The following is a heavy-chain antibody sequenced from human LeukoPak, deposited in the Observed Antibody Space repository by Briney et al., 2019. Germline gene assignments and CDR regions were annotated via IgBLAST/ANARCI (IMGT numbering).Heavy chain of an antibody. CDR3: ARAARARKTMVRGVNGRFDP. CDR1: GGSISSYY. V-gene: IGHV4-59*12. CDR2: TYYSGST. D-gene: IGHD3-10*01. Sequence: PSETLSLTCTLSGGSISSYYWSWIRQHPGKGLEWIGYTYYSGSTYYTPSLNSRDPISLDTPKSQVSLRVNALTAADTAVSYFARAARARKTMVRGVNGRFDPWGQGTLVTVSS. J-gene: IGHJ5*02.